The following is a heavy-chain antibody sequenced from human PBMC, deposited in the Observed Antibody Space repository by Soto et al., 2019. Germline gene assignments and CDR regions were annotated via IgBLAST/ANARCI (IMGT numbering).Heavy chain of an antibody. D-gene: IGHD3-10*01. CDR2: IWYDGSNK. Sequence: LRLSCAASGFTFSSYGMHWVRQAPGKGLEWVAVIWYDGSNKYYADSVKGRFTIPRDNSKNTLFLQMNSLRAEDTAVYYCARDPQGSYCYIDYWGQGTPVTVSS. CDR3: ARDPQGSYCYIDY. CDR1: GFTFSSYG. V-gene: IGHV3-33*01. J-gene: IGHJ4*02.